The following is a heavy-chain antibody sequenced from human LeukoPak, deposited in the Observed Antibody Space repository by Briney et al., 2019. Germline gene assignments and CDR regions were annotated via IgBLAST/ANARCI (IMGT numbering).Heavy chain of an antibody. D-gene: IGHD3-22*01. CDR3: AKDPRLTYYYDSSGYLSWFDP. CDR2: IIPIFGTP. V-gene: IGHV1-69*13. CDR1: GGTFSSYG. Sequence: GASVKVSCKASGGTFSSYGISWVRQAPGQGLEWMGGIIPIFGTPNYAQKFQGRVTITADESTSTAYMELSSLRSEDTAVYYCAKDPRLTYYYDSSGYLSWFDPWGQGTLVTVSS. J-gene: IGHJ5*02.